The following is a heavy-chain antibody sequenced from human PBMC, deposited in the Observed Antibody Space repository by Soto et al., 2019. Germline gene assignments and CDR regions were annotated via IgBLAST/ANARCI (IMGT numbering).Heavy chain of an antibody. CDR2: ISYDGSNK. D-gene: IGHD2-15*01. CDR1: GFTFSSYG. CDR3: AKTPEPPDY. Sequence: QVQLVESGGGVVQPGRSLRLSCAASGFTFSSYGMHWVRQAPGKGLEWVAVISYDGSNKYYADSVKGRFTISRDNSKNTLYLQMNSLRAEDTAVYYCAKTPEPPDYWGQGTLVTVSS. V-gene: IGHV3-30*18. J-gene: IGHJ4*02.